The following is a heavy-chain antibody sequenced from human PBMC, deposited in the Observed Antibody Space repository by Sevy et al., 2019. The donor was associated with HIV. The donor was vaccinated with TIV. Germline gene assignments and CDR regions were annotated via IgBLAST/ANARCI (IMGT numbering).Heavy chain of an antibody. Sequence: GGSLRLSCSASGFTFIAFGMTWVRQAPGKGLEWVSGISGGGAATAYADSVKGRFTISRENSKNRWYLQMNSLTAADTAVYYCARYGRIPVAGHTWFDPWGLGTLVTVSS. CDR3: ARYGRIPVAGHTWFDP. D-gene: IGHD6-19*01. J-gene: IGHJ5*02. V-gene: IGHV3-23*01. CDR1: GFTFIAFG. CDR2: ISGGGAAT.